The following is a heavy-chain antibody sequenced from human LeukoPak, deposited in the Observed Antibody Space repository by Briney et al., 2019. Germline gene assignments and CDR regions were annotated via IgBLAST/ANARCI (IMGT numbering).Heavy chain of an antibody. Sequence: GGSLRLSCAASGFTFSSYSMNWVRQAPGKGLEWVSSISSSSSYIYYADSVKGRFTISRDNAKNSLYLQMNSLRAEDTAAYYCAKSSIPRLGELSSYWGQGTLVTVSS. D-gene: IGHD3-16*02. CDR2: ISSSSSYI. CDR3: AKSSIPRLGELSSY. J-gene: IGHJ4*02. CDR1: GFTFSSYS. V-gene: IGHV3-21*01.